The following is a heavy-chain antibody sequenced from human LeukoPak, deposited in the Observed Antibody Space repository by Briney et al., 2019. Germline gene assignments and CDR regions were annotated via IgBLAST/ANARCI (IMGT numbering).Heavy chain of an antibody. J-gene: IGHJ6*03. CDR1: GGSISSSNW. CDR3: ARVEWLPPYYYYYMDV. V-gene: IGHV4-4*02. CDR2: IYHSGST. D-gene: IGHD5-12*01. Sequence: SGTLSLTCAVSGGSISSSNWWSWVRQPPGEGLEWIGEIYHSGSTNYNPSLKSRVTISVDKSKNQFSLKLSSVTAADTAVYYCARVEWLPPYYYYYMDVWGKGTTVTVSS.